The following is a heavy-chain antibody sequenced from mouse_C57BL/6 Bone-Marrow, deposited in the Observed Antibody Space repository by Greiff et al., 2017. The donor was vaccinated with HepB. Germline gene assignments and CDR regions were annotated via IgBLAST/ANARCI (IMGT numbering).Heavy chain of an antibody. CDR1: GYTFTSYW. J-gene: IGHJ3*01. CDR3: AREHYYCGSSYVAWFAY. Sequence: QVQLQQPGAELVKPGASVKLSCKASGYTFTSYWMQWVKQRPGQGLEWIGEIDPSDSYTNYNQKFKGKATLTVDTSSSTAYMQLSSLTSEDSAVYYCAREHYYCGSSYVAWFAYWGQGTLVTVSA. CDR2: IDPSDSYT. V-gene: IGHV1-50*01. D-gene: IGHD1-1*01.